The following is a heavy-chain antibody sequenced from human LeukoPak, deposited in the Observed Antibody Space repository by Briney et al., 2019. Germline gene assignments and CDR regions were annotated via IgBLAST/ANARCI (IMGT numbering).Heavy chain of an antibody. CDR1: GGSISSSSYY. D-gene: IGHD2-21*02. Sequence: SETLSLTCTVSGGSISSSSYYWGWIRQPPGKGLECMGSVYYSGSTYYNPSLKRRVTISVDPSKNQFSLKLRPVTAADTAVCYCASAYCGADCYQMFYFQHWGQGTLVTVPS. V-gene: IGHV4-39*01. CDR2: VYYSGST. CDR3: ASAYCGADCYQMFYFQH. J-gene: IGHJ1*01.